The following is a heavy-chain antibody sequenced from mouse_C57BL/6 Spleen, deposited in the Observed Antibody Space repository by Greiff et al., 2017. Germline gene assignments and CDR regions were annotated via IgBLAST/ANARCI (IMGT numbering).Heavy chain of an antibody. Sequence: EVQGVESGGGLVKPGGSLKLSCAASGFTFSDYGMHWVRQAPEKGLEWVAYISSGSSTIYYADTVKGRFTISRANAKNTLFLQVTSLRARDTAMYYCANYYGSHWYFDVWGTGTTVTVSS. D-gene: IGHD1-1*01. V-gene: IGHV5-17*01. J-gene: IGHJ1*03. CDR2: ISSGSSTI. CDR3: ANYYGSHWYFDV. CDR1: GFTFSDYG.